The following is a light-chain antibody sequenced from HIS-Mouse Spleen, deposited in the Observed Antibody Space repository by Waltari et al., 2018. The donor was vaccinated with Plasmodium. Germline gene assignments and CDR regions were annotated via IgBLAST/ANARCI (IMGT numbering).Light chain of an antibody. J-gene: IGKJ2*01. Sequence: AIRMTQSPSSFSASTGDRVTITCRASQGISSYLAWYQQKPGKAPNFLIYAESTLQSGVPSRFSGSGSGTDFTLTISCLQSEDFATYYCQQYYSYPYTFGQGTKLEIK. CDR2: AES. CDR3: QQYYSYPYT. V-gene: IGKV1-8*01. CDR1: QGISSY.